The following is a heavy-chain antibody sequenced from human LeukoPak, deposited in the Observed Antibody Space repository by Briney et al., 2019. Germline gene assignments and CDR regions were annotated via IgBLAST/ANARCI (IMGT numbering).Heavy chain of an antibody. D-gene: IGHD3-3*01. V-gene: IGHV4-59*01. CDR1: GGSISSYY. J-gene: IGHJ6*02. Sequence: PSETLSLTCTVSGGSISSYYWSWIRQPPGKGLEWIGYIYYSGSTNYNPSLKSRVTISVDTSKNQFSLKLSSVTAADTAVYYCARLSLWSGYYYGMDVRGQGTTVTVSS. CDR3: ARLSLWSGYYYGMDV. CDR2: IYYSGST.